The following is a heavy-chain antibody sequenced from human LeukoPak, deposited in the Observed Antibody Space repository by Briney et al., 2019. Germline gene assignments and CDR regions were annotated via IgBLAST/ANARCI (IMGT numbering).Heavy chain of an antibody. V-gene: IGHV4-59*01. CDR3: AAQPDY. J-gene: IGHJ4*02. Sequence: GSLRLSCAASGFTFSDYYMSWIRQPPGKGLEWIGYIYYSGSTNYNPSLKSRVTISVHTSKNQFSLKLSSVTAADTAVYYCAAQPDYWGQGTLVTVSS. D-gene: IGHD1-14*01. CDR1: GFTFSDYY. CDR2: IYYSGST.